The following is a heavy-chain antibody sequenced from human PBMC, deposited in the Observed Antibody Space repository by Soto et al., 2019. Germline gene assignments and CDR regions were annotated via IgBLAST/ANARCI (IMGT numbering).Heavy chain of an antibody. D-gene: IGHD3-22*01. CDR2: IFHTGTT. Sequence: SETLSLTCTVSGGSISSYYWSWIRQPPGKGLEWIGYIFHTGTTSYNPSLKSRVTLSVDTSQSQFSLKLNSVTAADTAVYYCTTEAYDNSGSLAFDIWGPGTLVTVSS. CDR3: TTEAYDNSGSLAFDI. J-gene: IGHJ3*02. CDR1: GGSISSYY. V-gene: IGHV4-59*08.